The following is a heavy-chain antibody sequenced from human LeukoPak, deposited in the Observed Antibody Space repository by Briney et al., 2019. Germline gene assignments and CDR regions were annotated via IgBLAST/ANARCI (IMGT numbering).Heavy chain of an antibody. CDR2: INPGGGST. Sequence: ASVKVSCKASGYTFASYYVHWVRQAPGQGLEWMGVINPGGGSTSYAQKFQGRVTMTRDTSTSTVYMELSGLRSEDTAVYYCARDRLRFLEWTPPNAFDIWGQGTMVTVSS. CDR1: GYTFASYY. V-gene: IGHV1-46*01. D-gene: IGHD3-3*01. J-gene: IGHJ3*02. CDR3: ARDRLRFLEWTPPNAFDI.